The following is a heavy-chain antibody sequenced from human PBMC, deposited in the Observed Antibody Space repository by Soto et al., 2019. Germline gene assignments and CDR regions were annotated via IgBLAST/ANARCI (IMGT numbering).Heavy chain of an antibody. Sequence: GESLKISWKGSGYSFTSYWIGWVRQMPGKGLEWMGIIYPGDSDTRYSPSFQGQVTISADKSISTAYLQWSSLKASDTAMYYCARSNCGGDCYLVSDAFDIWGQGTMVTVSS. CDR2: IYPGDSDT. V-gene: IGHV5-51*01. CDR3: ARSNCGGDCYLVSDAFDI. CDR1: GYSFTSYW. D-gene: IGHD2-21*01. J-gene: IGHJ3*02.